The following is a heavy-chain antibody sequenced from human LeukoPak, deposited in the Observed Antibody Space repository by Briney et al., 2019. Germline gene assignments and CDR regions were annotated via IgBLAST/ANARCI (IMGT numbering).Heavy chain of an antibody. CDR3: GKEGGD. CDR1: GFTFSSFT. J-gene: IGHJ4*02. D-gene: IGHD3-16*01. CDR2: IGGRGTST. V-gene: IGHV3-23*01. Sequence: GALRLSCAASGFTFSSFTMTWVRQAPGKGLEWVSAIGGRGTSTYYADSLEGRFTIVRDNSKDMVYLQMNSLKVEDTAIYYCGKEGGDWGQGTQVTVSS.